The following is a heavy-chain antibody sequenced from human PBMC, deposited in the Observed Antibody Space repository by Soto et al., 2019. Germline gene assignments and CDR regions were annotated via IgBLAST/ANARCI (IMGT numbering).Heavy chain of an antibody. V-gene: IGHV2-5*01. CDR2: IYWNDDK. D-gene: IGHD3-10*01. J-gene: IGHJ3*02. CDR1: WFSLSTSGVG. CDR3: AHRRGKSRTYYYGSGSYYDAFDI. Sequence: GSGPTLVNPTQTLTLTCTFSWFSLSTSGVGVGWIRQPPGKALEWLALIYWNDDKRYSPSLKSRLTITKDTSKNQVVLTMTNMDPVDTATYYCAHRRGKSRTYYYGSGSYYDAFDICGQGTMVTVSS.